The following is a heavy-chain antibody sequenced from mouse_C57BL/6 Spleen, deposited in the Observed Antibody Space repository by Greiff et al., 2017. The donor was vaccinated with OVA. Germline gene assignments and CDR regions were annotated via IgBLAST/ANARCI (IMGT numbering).Heavy chain of an antibody. J-gene: IGHJ4*01. CDR3: ARADSSGYEEYYAMDY. V-gene: IGHV3-6*01. CDR1: GYSITSGYY. CDR2: ISYDGSN. D-gene: IGHD3-2*02. Sequence: EVKLQESGPGLVKPSQSLSLTCSVTGYSITSGYYWNWIRQFPGNKLEWMGYISYDGSNNYNPSLKNRISITRDTSKNQFFLKLKSVTTEDTATYYCARADSSGYEEYYAMDYWGQGTSVTVSS.